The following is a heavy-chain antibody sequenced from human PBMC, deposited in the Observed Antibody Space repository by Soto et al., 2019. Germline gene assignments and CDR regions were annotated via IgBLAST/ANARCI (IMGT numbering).Heavy chain of an antibody. D-gene: IGHD3-9*01. V-gene: IGHV3-7*01. CDR1: GFPFSNYL. J-gene: IGHJ4*02. CDR2: IGQDGSEK. Sequence: GGSLRLSCAASGFPFSNYLMSWVRQAPGKGLEWVANIGQDGSEKFYVGSVKGRFTISRDNAKNSLYLQMDSLRAEDMAIYYCSRDICGRATGCVNWGQGTQVTVSS. CDR3: SRDICGRATGCVN.